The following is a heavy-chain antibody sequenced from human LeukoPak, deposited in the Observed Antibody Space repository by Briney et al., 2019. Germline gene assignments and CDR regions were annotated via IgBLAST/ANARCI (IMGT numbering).Heavy chain of an antibody. Sequence: GGSLRLSCAASGFTFSNFGIHWVRQAPGKGLEWVAVISYDGRNNYYTDSVKGRFTISRDNSKNTLYLQMNSLRAEDTAVYYCAKDLWDCSGGGCYLYHYYYGMDVWGQGTTVTVSS. CDR3: AKDLWDCSGGGCYLYHYYYGMDV. CDR1: GFTFSNFG. D-gene: IGHD2-15*01. J-gene: IGHJ6*02. V-gene: IGHV3-30*18. CDR2: ISYDGRNN.